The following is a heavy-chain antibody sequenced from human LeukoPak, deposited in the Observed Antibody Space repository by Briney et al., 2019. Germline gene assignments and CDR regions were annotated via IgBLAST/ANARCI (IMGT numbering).Heavy chain of an antibody. CDR2: IIPIFGTA. J-gene: IGHJ4*02. CDR1: GGTFSSYA. D-gene: IGHD6-19*01. CDR3: ASRYRGPGIAVASPFDY. Sequence: SVKVSCKASGGTFSSYAISWVRQAPGQGLEWMGGIIPIFGTANYAQKFQGRVTITADESTSTAYMELSSLRSEDTAVYYRASRYRGPGIAVASPFDYWGQGTLVTVSS. V-gene: IGHV1-69*13.